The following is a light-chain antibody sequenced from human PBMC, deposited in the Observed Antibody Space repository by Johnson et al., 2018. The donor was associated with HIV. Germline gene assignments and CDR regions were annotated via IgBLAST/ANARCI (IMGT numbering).Light chain of an antibody. CDR2: DNN. Sequence: QYVLTQPPSVSAAPGQKVTISCSGTTSNIGDHSVSWFQHLPGTAPKLLIYDNNKRPSGIPDRFSGSKSGTSATLGITGLWPEDEADYYCLAWDTGGVFGTGTKVTVL. V-gene: IGLV1-41*01. J-gene: IGLJ1*01. CDR1: TSNIGDHS. CDR3: LAWDTGGV.